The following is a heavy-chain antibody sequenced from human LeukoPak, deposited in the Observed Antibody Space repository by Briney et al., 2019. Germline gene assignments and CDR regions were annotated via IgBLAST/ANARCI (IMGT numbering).Heavy chain of an antibody. CDR3: ARAFCVGDCFVLHIYFDS. CDR2: IYTSGTT. J-gene: IGHJ4*02. CDR1: GGSISNYY. V-gene: IGHV4-4*07. D-gene: IGHD2-21*02. Sequence: SETLSLTCTVSGGSISNYYWSWIRQPAGKGLEWIGRIYTSGTTYYNPSLKSRVTMSVDTSKNQFSLNLRSMKASDTAVYYCARAFCVGDCFVLHIYFDSWGLGTLVTVSS.